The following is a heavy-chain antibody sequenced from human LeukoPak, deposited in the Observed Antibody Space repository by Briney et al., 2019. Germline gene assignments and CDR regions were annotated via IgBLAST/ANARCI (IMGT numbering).Heavy chain of an antibody. CDR2: ISGSGGST. CDR1: GFTFSGYA. CDR3: AKGTGNLPLNAFDI. V-gene: IGHV3-23*01. D-gene: IGHD4-23*01. J-gene: IGHJ3*02. Sequence: ETGGSLRLSCAASGFTFSGYAMSWVRQAPGKGLEWVSIISGSGGSTYYADSVKGRFTISRDNSKNTLYLQMNSLRAEDTAVYYCAKGTGNLPLNAFDIWGQGTMVTVSS.